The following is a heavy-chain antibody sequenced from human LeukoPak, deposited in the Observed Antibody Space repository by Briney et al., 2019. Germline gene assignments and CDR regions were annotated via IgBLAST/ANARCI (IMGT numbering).Heavy chain of an antibody. CDR2: IYYSGST. CDR1: GGSISSYY. Sequence: PSETLSLTCTGSGGSISSYYWSWIRQPPGKGLEWIGYIYYSGSTNYNPSLKSRVTISVDTSKNQFSLKLSSVTAADTAVYYCARGHSGYESPYYYYMDVWGKETTVTDSS. CDR3: ARGHSGYESPYYYYMDV. D-gene: IGHD5-12*01. V-gene: IGHV4-59*01. J-gene: IGHJ6*03.